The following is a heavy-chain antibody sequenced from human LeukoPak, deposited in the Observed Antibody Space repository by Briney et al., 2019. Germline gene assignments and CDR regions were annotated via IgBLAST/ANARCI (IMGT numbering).Heavy chain of an antibody. Sequence: PSETLSLTCTVSGGSISSSGYYWSWIRQPPGKGLEWIGYIYHSGSTYYNPSLKSRVTISVDRSKNQFSLKLSSVTAADTAVYYCAREVPGDAFDIWGQGTMVTVSS. CDR3: AREVPGDAFDI. CDR1: GGSISSSGYY. J-gene: IGHJ3*02. CDR2: IYHSGST. V-gene: IGHV4-30-2*01.